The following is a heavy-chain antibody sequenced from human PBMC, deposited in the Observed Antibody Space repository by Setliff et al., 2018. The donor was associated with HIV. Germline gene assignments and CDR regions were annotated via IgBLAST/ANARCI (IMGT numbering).Heavy chain of an antibody. CDR2: ISGSGGST. CDR3: AKMGGYSSSGGGGAGRHAFDI. D-gene: IGHD6-6*01. CDR1: GFTFSSYA. Sequence: PGGSLRLSCAASGFTFSSYAMSWVRQAPGKGLEWVSAISGSGGSTYYADSVKGRFTISRDNSKNTLYLQMNSLRAEDTAVYYCAKMGGYSSSGGGGAGRHAFDIWGQGTMVTVSS. V-gene: IGHV3-23*01. J-gene: IGHJ3*02.